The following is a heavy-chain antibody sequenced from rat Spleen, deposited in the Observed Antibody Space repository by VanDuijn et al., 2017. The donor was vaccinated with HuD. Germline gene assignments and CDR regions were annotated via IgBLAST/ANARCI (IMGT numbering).Heavy chain of an antibody. D-gene: IGHD3-1*01. J-gene: IGHJ3*01. Sequence: VQLKESGPGLVQPSQTLSLTCTVSGFSLTNYGVSWVRQAPKKGLEWVAYIRYDGGITYYRDSVKGRFTISRDNAKSTLYLQMDSRRSEDTATYYCARQRGPSWFAYWGQGSLVTVSS. CDR1: GFSLTNYG. CDR2: IRYDGGIT. V-gene: IGHV5-29*01. CDR3: ARQRGPSWFAY.